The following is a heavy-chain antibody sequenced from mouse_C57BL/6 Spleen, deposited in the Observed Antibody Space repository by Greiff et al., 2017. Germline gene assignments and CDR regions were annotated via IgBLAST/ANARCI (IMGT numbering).Heavy chain of an antibody. CDR2: IYPGDGDT. CDR1: GYAFTSSW. V-gene: IGHV1-82*01. J-gene: IGHJ2*01. D-gene: IGHD2-1*01. CDR3: ASLYYGNYPFDY. Sequence: VQLQEPGPELVKPGASVKISCKASGYAFTSSWMNWVKQRPGQGLEWIGRIYPGDGDTNYNGKFKGKDTLTADKSSSTAYMQLSSLTSEDSAVYLCASLYYGNYPFDYWGQGTTLTVSS.